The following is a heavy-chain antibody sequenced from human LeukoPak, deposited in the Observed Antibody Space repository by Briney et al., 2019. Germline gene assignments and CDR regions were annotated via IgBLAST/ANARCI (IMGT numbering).Heavy chain of an antibody. D-gene: IGHD3-22*01. Sequence: GGSLRLSCAVSGFTFSDYGMNWVRQAPGKGLEWVSFISYSSSHIYYADSVKGQFTISRDNAKNSVYLQMNSLRAEDTAVYYCARDERGYYYSGAFFGAIDFWGQGTLVTVS. CDR2: ISYSSSHI. CDR1: GFTFSDYG. V-gene: IGHV3-21*01. J-gene: IGHJ4*02. CDR3: ARDERGYYYSGAFFGAIDF.